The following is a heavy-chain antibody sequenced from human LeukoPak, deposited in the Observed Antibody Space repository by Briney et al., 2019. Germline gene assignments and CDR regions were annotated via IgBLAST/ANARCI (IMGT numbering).Heavy chain of an antibody. Sequence: SETLSLTCTVSGGSISSYYWSWIRQPPGKGLEWIGYIYYSGSTNYNPSLKSRVTISVDTSKNQFSLKLSSVTAAGTAVYYCARITDDFWSGYFYFDYWGQGTLVTVSS. D-gene: IGHD3-3*01. CDR3: ARITDDFWSGYFYFDY. V-gene: IGHV4-59*01. CDR2: IYYSGST. CDR1: GGSISSYY. J-gene: IGHJ4*02.